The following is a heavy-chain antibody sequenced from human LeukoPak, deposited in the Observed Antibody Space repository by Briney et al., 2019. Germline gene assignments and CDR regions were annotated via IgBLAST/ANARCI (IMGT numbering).Heavy chain of an antibody. Sequence: GGSLRPSCAASGFTFSSYSMNWVRQAPGKGLEWASSISSSSSYIYYADSVKGRFTISRDNAKNSLYLQMNSLRAEDTAVYYCARSPFPRAHDYWGQGTLVTVSS. CDR2: ISSSSSYI. CDR1: GFTFSSYS. D-gene: IGHD1-26*01. CDR3: ARSPFPRAHDY. J-gene: IGHJ4*02. V-gene: IGHV3-21*01.